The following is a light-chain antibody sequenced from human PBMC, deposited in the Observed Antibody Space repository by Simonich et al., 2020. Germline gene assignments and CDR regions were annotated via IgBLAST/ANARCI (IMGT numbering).Light chain of an antibody. Sequence: NFMLTQPHSVSESPGKTVTISCTRSSGSIASNYVQWYQQRPGSSPPPVIYEDNQRPSGVPDRFSGSIDSSSNSASLTISGLKTEDEADYYCQSYDSSNHVVFGGGTKLTVL. CDR1: SGSIASNY. CDR2: EDN. CDR3: QSYDSSNHVV. V-gene: IGLV6-57*01. J-gene: IGLJ2*01.